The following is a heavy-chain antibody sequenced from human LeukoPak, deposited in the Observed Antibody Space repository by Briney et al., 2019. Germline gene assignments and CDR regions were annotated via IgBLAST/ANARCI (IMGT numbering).Heavy chain of an antibody. CDR3: ARGHYYDSSGLFGP. V-gene: IGHV1-2*06. Sequence: ASVKVSCKPSGYTFADYYIHWVRQAPGQGLEWMGRINPNTGVTNNAQKFRGRVTMTRDTSISTAYMDLSRPRSDDTAVYYCARGHYYDSSGLFGPWGQGTLVTASS. CDR1: GYTFADYY. CDR2: INPNTGVT. D-gene: IGHD3-22*01. J-gene: IGHJ5*02.